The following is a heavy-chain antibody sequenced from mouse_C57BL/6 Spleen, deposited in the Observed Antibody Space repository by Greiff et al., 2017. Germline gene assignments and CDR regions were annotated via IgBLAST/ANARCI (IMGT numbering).Heavy chain of an antibody. D-gene: IGHD3-2*02. J-gene: IGHJ4*01. Sequence: VQLQQSGPELVKPGASVKIPCKASGYTFTDYNMDWVKQSHGKSLEWIGDINPNNGGTIYNQKFKGKATLTVDKSSSTAYMELRSLTSEDTAVYYCARRRLRPLYYYAMDYWGQGTSVTVSS. CDR3: ARRRLRPLYYYAMDY. V-gene: IGHV1-18*01. CDR2: INPNNGGT. CDR1: GYTFTDYN.